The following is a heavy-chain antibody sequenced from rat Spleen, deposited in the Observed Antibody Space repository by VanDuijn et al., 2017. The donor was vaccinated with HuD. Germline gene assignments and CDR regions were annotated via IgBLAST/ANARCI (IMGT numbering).Heavy chain of an antibody. CDR3: TRGGFYRY. Sequence: EVQLVESGGGLVQPGRSLKLSCAASGFTFSSFAMAWVRQAPKKGLEWVGEINKDSSIRKYSQSVKGRFTISRDNAKSTLYLQMDSLRSEETATYYCTRGGFYRYWGQGVMVTVSS. D-gene: IGHD1-3*01. J-gene: IGHJ2*01. CDR2: INKDSSIR. CDR1: GFTFSSFA. V-gene: IGHV5-7*01.